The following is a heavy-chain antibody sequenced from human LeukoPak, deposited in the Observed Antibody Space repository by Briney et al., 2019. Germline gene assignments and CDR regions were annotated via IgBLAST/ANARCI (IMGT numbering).Heavy chain of an antibody. J-gene: IGHJ4*02. D-gene: IGHD2-2*01. V-gene: IGHV4-31*03. CDR3: ARIDTVVLPSTMFDY. CDR2: IYYSGST. Sequence: SETLSLTCTVSGGSISSGGYYWSWIRQHPGKGLEWIGYIYYSGSTYYNPSLKSRVTISVGTSKNQFSLKLSSVTAADTALYYCARIDTVVLPSTMFDYWGQGTLVTVSS. CDR1: GGSISSGGYY.